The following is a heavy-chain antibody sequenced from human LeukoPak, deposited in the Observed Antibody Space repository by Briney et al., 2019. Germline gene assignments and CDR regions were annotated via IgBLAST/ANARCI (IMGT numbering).Heavy chain of an antibody. V-gene: IGHV4-34*01. CDR2: INHSGST. D-gene: IGHD3-10*01. Sequence: SETLSLTCAVYGGSFSVYYWSWIRQPPGKGLEWIGEINHSGSTNYNPSLKSRVTISVGTSKNQFSLKLSSVTAADTAVYYCARGRGSMVRGITDYWGQGTLVTVSS. CDR3: ARGRGSMVRGITDY. J-gene: IGHJ4*02. CDR1: GGSFSVYY.